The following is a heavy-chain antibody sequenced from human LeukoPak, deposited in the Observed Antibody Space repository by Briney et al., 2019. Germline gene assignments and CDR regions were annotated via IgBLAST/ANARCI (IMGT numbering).Heavy chain of an antibody. D-gene: IGHD3-22*01. CDR1: EFSVGSNY. CDR2: IYSGGST. Sequence: PGGSLRLSCAASEFSVGSNYMTWVRQAPGKGLEWVSLIYSGGSTYYADSVKGRFTISRDNSKNTLYLQMNSLRAEDTAVYYCASGTLDYYDSSGPPDAFDIWGQGTMVTVSS. V-gene: IGHV3-66*01. CDR3: ASGTLDYYDSSGPPDAFDI. J-gene: IGHJ3*02.